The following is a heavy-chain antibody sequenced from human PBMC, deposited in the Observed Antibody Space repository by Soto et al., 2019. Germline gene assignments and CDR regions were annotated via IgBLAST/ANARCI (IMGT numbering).Heavy chain of an antibody. V-gene: IGHV3-21*01. J-gene: IGHJ3*02. CDR3: ARVGTGSSTPLDI. D-gene: IGHD3-9*01. Sequence: PGGSLRLSCVASGFMFTRSTMNWVRQAPGEGLEWVSSITSASDYIFYADSVKGRFTISRDNAKNSLYLQMNSLRAEDTAVYYCARVGTGSSTPLDIWGQGTMVTVSS. CDR1: GFMFTRST. CDR2: ITSASDYI.